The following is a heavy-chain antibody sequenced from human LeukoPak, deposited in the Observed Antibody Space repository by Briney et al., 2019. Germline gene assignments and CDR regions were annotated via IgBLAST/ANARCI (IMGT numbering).Heavy chain of an antibody. CDR3: ARDGAPKFGELLRYFDY. CDR2: ISYDGSNK. J-gene: IGHJ4*02. D-gene: IGHD3-10*01. V-gene: IGHV3-30*04. Sequence: GGSLRLSCAASGFTFSSYAMHWVRQAPGKGLEWVAVISYDGSNKYYADSAKGRFTISRDNSKNTLYLQMNSLRAEDTAVYYCARDGAPKFGELLRYFDYWGQGTLVTVSS. CDR1: GFTFSSYA.